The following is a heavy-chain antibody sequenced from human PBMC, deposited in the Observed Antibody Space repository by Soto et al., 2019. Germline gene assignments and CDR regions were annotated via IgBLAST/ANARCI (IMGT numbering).Heavy chain of an antibody. D-gene: IGHD4-17*01. CDR1: GFTFSSYS. Sequence: EVQLVESGGGLVQPGGSLRLSCAASGFTFSSYSMNWVRQAPGKGLEWVSYISSSSSTIYYADSVKGRFTISRDNAKNSLYLQMNSLRDEDTAVYYCAREKTTVVTLPFDYWGQRTLVTVSS. J-gene: IGHJ4*02. CDR3: AREKTTVVTLPFDY. CDR2: ISSSSSTI. V-gene: IGHV3-48*02.